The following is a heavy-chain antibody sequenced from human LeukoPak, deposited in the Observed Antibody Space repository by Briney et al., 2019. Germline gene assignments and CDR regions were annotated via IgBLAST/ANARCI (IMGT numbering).Heavy chain of an antibody. CDR2: IYSSGNT. V-gene: IGHV4-4*07. CDR3: AREHRDYVTSGYYMDY. CDR1: GGSISGYF. Sequence: SETLSLTCTFSGGSISGYFWNWIRQPAGKGLEWIGRIYSSGNTDYNSSLRSRVTMSLDTSESQFSLKLTSVTAADTAVYYCAREHRDYVTSGYYMDYWGQGTLVTVSS. J-gene: IGHJ4*02. D-gene: IGHD3-3*01.